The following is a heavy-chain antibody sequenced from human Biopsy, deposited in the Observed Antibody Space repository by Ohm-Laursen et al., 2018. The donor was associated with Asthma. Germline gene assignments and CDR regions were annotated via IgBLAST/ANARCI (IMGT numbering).Heavy chain of an antibody. D-gene: IGHD3-10*01. CDR3: ARAVDYSHYYGIDV. V-gene: IGHV1-18*01. Sequence: ASVKVSCKTSGYTFNSAGITWVRQAPGQGLEWMGWISVYNGNTKVAQKLQDRVTMTADTSTSTAYMELRSLRSDDTAVYFCARAVDYSHYYGIDVWGQGTTVTVS. CDR2: ISVYNGNT. J-gene: IGHJ6*02. CDR1: GYTFNSAG.